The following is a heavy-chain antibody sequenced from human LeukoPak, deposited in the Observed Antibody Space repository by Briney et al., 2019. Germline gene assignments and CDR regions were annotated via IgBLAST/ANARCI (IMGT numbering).Heavy chain of an antibody. CDR1: GFTFINYG. V-gene: IGHV3-48*03. CDR3: ASLVTGILGIDY. J-gene: IGHJ4*02. D-gene: IGHD2-21*02. Sequence: GGSLRLSCEASGFTFINYGMNWVRQAPGKGLEWLSYISSSGRTIYYADSVKGRFTISRDNAKNSLYLQMNSLRAEDTAVYYCASLVTGILGIDYWGQGTLVTVSS. CDR2: ISSSGRTI.